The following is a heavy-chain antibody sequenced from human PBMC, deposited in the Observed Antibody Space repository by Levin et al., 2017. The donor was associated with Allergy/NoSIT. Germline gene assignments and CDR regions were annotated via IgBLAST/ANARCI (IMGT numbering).Heavy chain of an antibody. J-gene: IGHJ6*02. CDR1: GGSISSSSYY. D-gene: IGHD3-22*01. CDR3: ALSRYDSSGLNYYYYGMDV. Sequence: SQTLSLTCTVSGGSISSSSYYWGWIRQPPGKGLEWIGSIYYSGSTYYNPSLKSRVTISVDTSKNQFSLKLSSVTAADTAVYYCALSRYDSSGLNYYYYGMDVWGQGTTVTVSS. V-gene: IGHV4-39*01. CDR2: IYYSGST.